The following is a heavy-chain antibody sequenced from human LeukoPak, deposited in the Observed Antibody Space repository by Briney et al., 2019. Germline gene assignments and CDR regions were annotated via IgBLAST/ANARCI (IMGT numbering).Heavy chain of an antibody. CDR3: ARDSWWTAAGYYYYMDV. V-gene: IGHV4-59*12. CDR2: ISYSGST. CDR1: GGSISSYY. J-gene: IGHJ6*03. D-gene: IGHD6-13*01. Sequence: KPSETLSLTCTVSGGSISSYYWSWIRQPPGKGLEWIGYISYSGSTNYNPSLKSRVTISVDTSKNQFSLKLSSVTAADTAVYYCARDSWWTAAGYYYYMDVWGKGTTVTVSS.